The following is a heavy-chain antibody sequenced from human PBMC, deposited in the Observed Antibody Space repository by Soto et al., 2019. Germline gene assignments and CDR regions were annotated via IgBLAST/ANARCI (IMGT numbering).Heavy chain of an antibody. CDR3: ARDYCSGGSCANWFDP. Sequence: SETLSLTCTVSGGSISSYYWCGIRQPPGKGLEWIGYIYVSGSTNYNPSLKSRVTISVDTSKNQFSLKLSSVTAADTAVYYCARDYCSGGSCANWFDPWGQGTLVTVSS. CDR1: GGSISSYY. V-gene: IGHV4-59*01. D-gene: IGHD2-15*01. J-gene: IGHJ5*02. CDR2: IYVSGST.